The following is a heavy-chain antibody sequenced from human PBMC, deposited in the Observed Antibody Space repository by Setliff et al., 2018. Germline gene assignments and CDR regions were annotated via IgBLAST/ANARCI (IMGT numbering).Heavy chain of an antibody. CDR1: GYSFSSYW. CDR2: IDPSDSYT. V-gene: IGHV5-10-1*01. CDR3: ARHSGFEVHF. D-gene: IGHD3-10*01. Sequence: GESLKISCKGSGYSFSSYWISWVRQMPGKGLEWMGRIDPSDSYTNYSPSFQGHVTISVDKSISTAYLQWSSLKASDTATYYCARHSGFEVHFWGQGTLVTVSS. J-gene: IGHJ4*02.